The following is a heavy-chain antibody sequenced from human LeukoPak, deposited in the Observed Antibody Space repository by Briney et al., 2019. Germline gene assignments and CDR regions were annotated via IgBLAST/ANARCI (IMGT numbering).Heavy chain of an antibody. D-gene: IGHD4-17*01. Sequence: SETLSLTCAVSGYSISSGYYWGWSRQPPGNGVEGIGSINHSGNTYYNPSLKSRVTISVDTSKKQFFLKVTSVTVAAAAVSFCARPKYGDAAYFALWGRGALVTVSS. CDR1: GYSISSGYY. V-gene: IGHV4-38-2*01. J-gene: IGHJ2*01. CDR2: INHSGNT. CDR3: ARPKYGDAAYFAL.